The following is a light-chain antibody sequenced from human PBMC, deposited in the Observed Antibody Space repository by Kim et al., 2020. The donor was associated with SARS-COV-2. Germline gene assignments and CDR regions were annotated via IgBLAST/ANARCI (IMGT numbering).Light chain of an antibody. J-gene: IGLJ3*02. CDR3: NSRDSRGKPRV. Sequence: SSELTQDPAVSVALGQTVRITCQGDSLRSYYASWYQQKPGQAPVLVIYGKNNRPSGIPDRSSGSSSGNTASLTITGAQAEGEADYYCNSRDSRGKPRVFG. V-gene: IGLV3-19*01. CDR2: GKN. CDR1: SLRSYY.